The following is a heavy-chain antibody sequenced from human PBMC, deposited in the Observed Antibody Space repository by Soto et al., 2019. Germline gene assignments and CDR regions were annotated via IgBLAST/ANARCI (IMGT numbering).Heavy chain of an antibody. D-gene: IGHD3-3*01. CDR2: IRSKGNNYAT. Sequence: EVQLVESGGGLVQPGGSLKLSCAASGFTFSGSALHWVRQASGKGLEWVGRIRSKGNNYATAYGASLKGRFTISRDDSKNTAYLQMNSLKTEETAVYYCSRQASDFWSGKPQYYMDVWGKVTTVTVSS. V-gene: IGHV3-73*01. CDR3: SRQASDFWSGKPQYYMDV. J-gene: IGHJ6*03. CDR1: GFTFSGSA.